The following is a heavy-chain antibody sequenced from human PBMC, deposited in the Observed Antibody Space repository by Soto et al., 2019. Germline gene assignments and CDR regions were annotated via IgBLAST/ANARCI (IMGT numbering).Heavy chain of an antibody. D-gene: IGHD3-22*01. CDR1: GYTFTSYD. CDR2: MNPTSGNT. J-gene: IGHJ4*02. Sequence: APVKVSCKASGYTFTSYDINWVRQATGEGLEWMGWMNPTSGNTGYAQKFQGRVTMTRNTSISTAYMELSSLRSDDTAVYYCARGGTFAYETSGYYVYWAQGTLVTVSS. V-gene: IGHV1-8*01. CDR3: ARGGTFAYETSGYYVY.